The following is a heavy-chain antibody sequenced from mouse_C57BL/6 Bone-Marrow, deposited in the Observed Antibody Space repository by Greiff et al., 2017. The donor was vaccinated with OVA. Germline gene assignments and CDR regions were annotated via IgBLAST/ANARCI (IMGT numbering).Heavy chain of an antibody. CDR1: GYTFTSYW. D-gene: IGHD2-1*01. CDR2: IHPNSGST. V-gene: IGHV1-64*01. Sequence: QVQLQQPGAELVKPGASVKLSCKASGYTFTSYWMHWVKQRPGQGLEWIGMIHPNSGSTNYNEKFKSKATLTVDKSSSTAYMQLSSLTSEDSAVYYCARWKIYSLFAYCGQGTLVTVSA. CDR3: ARWKIYSLFAY. J-gene: IGHJ3*01.